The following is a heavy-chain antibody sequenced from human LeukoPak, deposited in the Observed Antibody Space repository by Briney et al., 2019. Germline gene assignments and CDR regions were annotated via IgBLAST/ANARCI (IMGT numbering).Heavy chain of an antibody. CDR3: ARGKRRFDY. CDR2: ISSSGFST. CDR1: GFNFSGYY. J-gene: IGHJ4*02. Sequence: PGGSLRLSCAASGFNFSGYYMSWIRQAPGKGLEWVSYISSSGFSTYYAGSVKGRFTISRDNARNSLYLQMNSLAPEDTALYYCARGKRRFDYWGQGTLVSVSS. V-gene: IGHV3-11*01.